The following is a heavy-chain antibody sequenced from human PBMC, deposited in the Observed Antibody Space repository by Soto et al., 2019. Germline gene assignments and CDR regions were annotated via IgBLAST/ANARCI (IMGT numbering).Heavy chain of an antibody. D-gene: IGHD2-21*02. CDR2: FYYGETT. V-gene: IGHV4-59*02. Sequence: PSETLSLTCTVAGASVSDYFWTWIRQPRGKGLEWIGYFYYGETTNKKSSLNSRFTVSVDTSKSQFSLKVTSVTTADTAVYYCARGTYCGSDCYWTLDYWGQGKMVTVSS. J-gene: IGHJ4*02. CDR3: ARGTYCGSDCYWTLDY. CDR1: GASVSDYF.